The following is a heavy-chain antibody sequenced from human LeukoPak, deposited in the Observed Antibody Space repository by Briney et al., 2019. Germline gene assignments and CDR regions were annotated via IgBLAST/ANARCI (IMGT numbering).Heavy chain of an antibody. CDR2: VDPEDGET. J-gene: IGHJ3*02. D-gene: IGHD6-13*01. CDR1: GYTFTDYY. CDR3: ATSPQYSSSWYRAFDI. V-gene: IGHV1-69-2*01. Sequence: ASVKVSCKVSGYTFTDYYMHWVQQAPGKGLEWMGLVDPEDGETICAEKFQGRVTITADTSTDTAYMELSSLRSEDTAVYYCATSPQYSSSWYRAFDIWGQGTMVTVSS.